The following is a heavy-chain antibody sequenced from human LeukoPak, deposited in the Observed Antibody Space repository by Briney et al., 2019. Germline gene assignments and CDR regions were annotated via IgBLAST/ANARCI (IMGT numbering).Heavy chain of an antibody. CDR2: IIPIFGTA. J-gene: IGHJ4*02. D-gene: IGHD3-9*01. V-gene: IGHV1-69*13. CDR1: GGTFISYA. CDR3: ARGRGYFDWLSIDY. Sequence: ASVTVSCKASGGTFISYAISWVRQAPGQGLEWMGGIIPIFGTANYAQKFQGRVTITADESTSTAYMELSSLRSEDTAVYYCARGRGYFDWLSIDYWGQGTLVTVSS.